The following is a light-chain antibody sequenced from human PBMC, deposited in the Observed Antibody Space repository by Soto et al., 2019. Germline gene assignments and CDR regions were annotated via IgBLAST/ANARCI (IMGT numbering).Light chain of an antibody. CDR3: QQYENLPT. Sequence: DIQMTQSPSSLSSSVGDIVTISCQASQNINNYLNWYQQKPGRAPKLLIYDASNLEAGVPSRFRGSGSGTDFTFTISRLQPEDIATYYCQQYENLPTFGQGTRLEN. CDR2: DAS. CDR1: QNINNY. V-gene: IGKV1-33*01. J-gene: IGKJ5*01.